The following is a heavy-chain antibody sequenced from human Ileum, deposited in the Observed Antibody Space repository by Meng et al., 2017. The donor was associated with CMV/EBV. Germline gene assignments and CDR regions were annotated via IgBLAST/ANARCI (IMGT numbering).Heavy chain of an antibody. CDR1: GFTFSGSA. J-gene: IGHJ5*02. D-gene: IGHD1-26*01. Sequence: ASGFTFSGSALHWVRQASGKGLEWVGRIRSKANSYATAYAASVKGRFTISRDDSKNTAYLQMNSLKTEDTAVYYCTRRVGATTFDPWGQGTLVTVSS. V-gene: IGHV3-73*01. CDR2: IRSKANSYAT. CDR3: TRRVGATTFDP.